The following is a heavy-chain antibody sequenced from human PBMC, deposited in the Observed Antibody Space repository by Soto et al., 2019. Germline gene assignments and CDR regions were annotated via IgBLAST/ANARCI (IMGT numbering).Heavy chain of an antibody. CDR2: ISYDGSNK. J-gene: IGHJ6*02. CDR1: RFTFSSYV. V-gene: IGHV3-30-3*01. CDR3: AGGDYYYGLDV. Sequence: QVQMVESGGGVXQPGRSLRLSCAASRFTFSSYVMHWVRQAPGKGLEWVAAISYDGSNKYYADSVKGLFTISRDNSKNTLFLQMNSLRAEDTAVYYCAGGDYYYGLDVWGQGTTVTVSS.